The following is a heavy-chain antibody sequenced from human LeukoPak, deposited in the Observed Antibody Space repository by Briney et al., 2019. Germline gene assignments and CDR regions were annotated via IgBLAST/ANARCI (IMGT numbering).Heavy chain of an antibody. CDR1: GFTFSNFA. V-gene: IGHV3-23*01. CDR2: MSSTDGTT. CDR3: AKRGVRGSYYFDH. D-gene: IGHD3-10*01. Sequence: PGGSLRLSCAASGFTFSNFAMTWVRQAPGKGLEWVSTMSSTDGTTFYADSVKGRFTISRDNSKNILYLQMNNLRAEDTAVYHWAKRGVRGSYYFDHWGQGTLVTVSS. J-gene: IGHJ4*02.